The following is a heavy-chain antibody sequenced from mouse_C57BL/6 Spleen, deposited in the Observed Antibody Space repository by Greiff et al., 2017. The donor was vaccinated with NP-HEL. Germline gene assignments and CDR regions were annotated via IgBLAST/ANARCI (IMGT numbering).Heavy chain of an antibody. V-gene: IGHV5-17*01. CDR2: ISSGSSTI. D-gene: IGHD1-1*01. J-gene: IGHJ2*01. CDR3: ARRYYGSSYPFFDY. Sequence: EVKLVESGGGLVKPGGSLKLSCAASGFTFSDYGMHWVRQAPEKGLEWVAYISSGSSTIYYADTVKGRFTISRDNAKNNLFLQMTSLRSEDTAMYYCARRYYGSSYPFFDYWGQSTTLTVSS. CDR1: GFTFSDYG.